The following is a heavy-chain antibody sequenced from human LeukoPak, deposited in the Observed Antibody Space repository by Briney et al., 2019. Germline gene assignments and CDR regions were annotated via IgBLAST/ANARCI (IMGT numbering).Heavy chain of an antibody. D-gene: IGHD3-10*01. CDR2: ISGSGGST. CDR3: TKVWFGDWYYYYYMDV. J-gene: IGHJ6*03. V-gene: IGHV3-23*01. CDR1: GFTFISYA. Sequence: PGGSLRLSCAASGFTFISYAMSWVRQAPGKGLEWVSAISGSGGSTYYADSMKGRFTISRDNSKNTLYLQMNSLRAEDTAVYYCTKVWFGDWYYYYYMDVWGKGTTVTVSS.